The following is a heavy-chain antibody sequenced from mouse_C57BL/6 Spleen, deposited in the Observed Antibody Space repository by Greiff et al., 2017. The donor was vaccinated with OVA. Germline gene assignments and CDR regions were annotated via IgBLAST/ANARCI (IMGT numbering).Heavy chain of an antibody. V-gene: IGHV1-69*01. CDR1: GYTFTSYW. J-gene: IGHJ2*01. CDR3: ARLGYYFDY. Sequence: QVQLQQPGAELVMPGASVKLSCKASGYTFTSYWMHWVKQRPGQGLEWIGEIDPSDSYTNYNQKFKGKSTLTVDKSSSTAYMQLSSLTSEDSAVYYWARLGYYFDYWGQGTTLTVSS. CDR2: IDPSDSYT. D-gene: IGHD3-3*01.